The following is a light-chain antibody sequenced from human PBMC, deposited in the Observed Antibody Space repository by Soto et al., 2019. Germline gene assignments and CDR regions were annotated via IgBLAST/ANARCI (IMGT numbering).Light chain of an antibody. V-gene: IGLV2-14*01. CDR2: EVT. Sequence: QSALTQPASVSGSPGQSITISCTGSSSDVGGYNYVSWYQQHPGKAPKLMIYEVTNRPSGVSNRFSGSKSGNTASLTISGLQAEDDADYYCSSYTSRSTQVFGTGTKVTVL. CDR1: SSDVGGYNY. CDR3: SSYTSRSTQV. J-gene: IGLJ1*01.